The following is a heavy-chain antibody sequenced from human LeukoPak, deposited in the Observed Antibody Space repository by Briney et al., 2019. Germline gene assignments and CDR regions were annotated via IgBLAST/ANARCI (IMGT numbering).Heavy chain of an antibody. CDR3: AKDFGLKYSSSWYYYFDY. J-gene: IGHJ4*02. V-gene: IGHV3-23*01. Sequence: PGGSLRLSCAASGFTFTNAWMSWVRQAPGKGLEWVSAISGSGGSTYYADSVKGRFTISRDNSKNTLYLQMNSLRAEDTAVYYCAKDFGLKYSSSWYYYFDYWGQGTLVTVSS. D-gene: IGHD6-13*01. CDR2: ISGSGGST. CDR1: GFTFTNAW.